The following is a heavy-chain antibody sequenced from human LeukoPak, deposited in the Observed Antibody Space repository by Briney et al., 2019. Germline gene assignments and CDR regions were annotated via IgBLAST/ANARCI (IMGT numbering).Heavy chain of an antibody. J-gene: IGHJ4*02. CDR2: IRYDGSNK. D-gene: IGHD2-2*01. Sequence: GGSLRLSCAAYGFIFSNYGMHWVRQAPGKGLEWVAFIRYDGSNKYYADSVTGRFTISRDNSKNTLYLQMNSLRAEDTAVYYCATPRYCSSTSCPSFDFWGQGTLVTVSS. CDR3: ATPRYCSSTSCPSFDF. CDR1: GFIFSNYG. V-gene: IGHV3-30*02.